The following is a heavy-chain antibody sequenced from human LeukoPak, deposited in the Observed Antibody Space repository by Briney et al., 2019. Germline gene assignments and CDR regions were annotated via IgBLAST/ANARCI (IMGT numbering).Heavy chain of an antibody. V-gene: IGHV1-24*01. D-gene: IGHD6-25*01. CDR2: FDPEEGEI. CDR1: GYTVTEVS. Sequence: ASVKVSCKVSGYTVTEVSMQWVRQAPGKGLAWMGGFDPEEGEIVYAQKFQGRITMTEDTSTDTAYMDLSSLRPEDTAIYYCATEAVSLVSSGYRNFDYWGQGTLVTVSS. J-gene: IGHJ4*02. CDR3: ATEAVSLVSSGYRNFDY.